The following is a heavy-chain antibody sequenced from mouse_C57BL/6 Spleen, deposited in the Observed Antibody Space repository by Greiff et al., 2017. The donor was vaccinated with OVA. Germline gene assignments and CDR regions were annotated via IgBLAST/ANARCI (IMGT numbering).Heavy chain of an antibody. J-gene: IGHJ3*01. V-gene: IGHV5-4*01. CDR2: ISDGGSYT. CDR3: AREGDGFAY. CDR1: GFTFSSYA. D-gene: IGHD1-1*01. Sequence: EVHLVESGGGLVKPGGSLKLSCAASGFTFSSYAMSWVRQTPEKRLEWVATISDGGSYTYYPDNVKGRFTISRDNAKNNLYLQMSHLKSEDTAMYYGAREGDGFAYWGQGTLVTVSA.